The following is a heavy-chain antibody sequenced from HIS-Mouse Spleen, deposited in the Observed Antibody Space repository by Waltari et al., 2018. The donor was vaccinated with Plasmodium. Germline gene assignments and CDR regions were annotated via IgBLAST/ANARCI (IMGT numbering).Heavy chain of an antibody. CDR3: ARLRYSYGYFDY. D-gene: IGHD5-18*01. J-gene: IGHJ4*02. CDR1: GGSISSYY. Sequence: QVQLQESGPGLVKPSETLSLTCTVSGGSISSYYWSWIRQPPGKGLEWIGHIYYSGSNNHNPSPKSRVTISVDTSKNQFSLKLSSVTAADTAVYYCARLRYSYGYFDYWGQGTLVTVSS. V-gene: IGHV4-59*08. CDR2: IYYSGSN.